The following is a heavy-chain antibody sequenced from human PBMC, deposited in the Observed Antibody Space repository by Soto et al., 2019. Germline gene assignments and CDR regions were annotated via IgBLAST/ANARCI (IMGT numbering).Heavy chain of an antibody. CDR2: FYYTGST. J-gene: IGHJ4*02. CDR1: GGSVSSGNYY. CDR3: ARDHPHSYGVYYFDY. D-gene: IGHD5-18*01. Sequence: PSETLSLTCTVSGGSVSSGNYYWSWIRQPPGKGLEWIGYFYYTGSTNYNPSLKSRVTISIDASKNQVSLKVNSVTAADTAVYYCARDHPHSYGVYYFDYWGQGTPVTVSS. V-gene: IGHV4-61*01.